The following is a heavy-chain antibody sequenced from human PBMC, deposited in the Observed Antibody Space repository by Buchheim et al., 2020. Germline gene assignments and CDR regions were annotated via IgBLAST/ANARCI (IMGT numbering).Heavy chain of an antibody. CDR1: GFTFSSYG. CDR2: ISYDGSNK. CDR3: AKEACSSTSCRNYGMDV. V-gene: IGHV3-30*18. D-gene: IGHD2-2*01. J-gene: IGHJ6*02. Sequence: QVQLVESGGGVVQPGRSLRLSCAASGFTFSSYGMHWVRQAPGKGLEWVAVISYDGSNKYYADSVKGRFTISRDNSKNTLYLQMNSLRAEDTAVYYCAKEACSSTSCRNYGMDVWGQGTT.